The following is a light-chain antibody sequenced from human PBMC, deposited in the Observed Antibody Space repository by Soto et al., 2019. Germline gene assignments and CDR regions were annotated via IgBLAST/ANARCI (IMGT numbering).Light chain of an antibody. CDR1: KSDIGGYNY. CDR3: SSYTTSSTSV. Sequence: IKTKSDIGGYNYVSWYQQHPGKSPKLMIFDVSNRPSGVSNRFSGSKSGNTASLTISGLQAEDEADYYCSSYTTSSTSVFGGGTKVTVL. J-gene: IGLJ2*01. CDR2: DVS. V-gene: IGLV2-14*04.